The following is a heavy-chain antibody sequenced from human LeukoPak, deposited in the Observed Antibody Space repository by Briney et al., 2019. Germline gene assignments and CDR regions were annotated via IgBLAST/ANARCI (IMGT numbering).Heavy chain of an antibody. D-gene: IGHD3-22*01. CDR1: GASLSSGSYY. CDR3: ARLRLLEFQIDY. Sequence: PSETLSLTCTVSGASLSSGSYYWSWIRQPAGKGLEWIGRIYPSGSTDYNPSLKSRVTISVDTSKNQFSLKLSSVTAADTAVYYCARLRLLEFQIDYWGQGTLVTVSS. J-gene: IGHJ4*02. CDR2: IYPSGST. V-gene: IGHV4-61*02.